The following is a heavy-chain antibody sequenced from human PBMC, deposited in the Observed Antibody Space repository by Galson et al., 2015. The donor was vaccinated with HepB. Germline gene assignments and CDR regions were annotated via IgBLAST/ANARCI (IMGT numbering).Heavy chain of an antibody. D-gene: IGHD3-22*01. Sequence: SVKVSCKASGYTFTSYDINWVRQAPGQGLEWMGWMNPNSGNTGYAQKFKGRVTMTRNNSLSTAYMELSSLRSEDTAVYYCARGKSSSGYPFDYWGQGTLVTVSS. J-gene: IGHJ4*02. CDR3: ARGKSSSGYPFDY. CDR2: MNPNSGNT. V-gene: IGHV1-8*02. CDR1: GYTFTSYD.